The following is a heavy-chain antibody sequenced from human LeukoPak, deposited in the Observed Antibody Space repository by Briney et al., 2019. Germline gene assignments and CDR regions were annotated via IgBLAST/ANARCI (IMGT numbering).Heavy chain of an antibody. CDR1: GGSISSYY. Sequence: KPSETLSLTCTVSGGSISSYYWSWIRQPPGKGLEWIGYIYYSGSTNYNPSLKSRVTISVDTSKNQFSLKLSSVTAADTAVYYCARASLDYDFWSGCVYWGQGTLVTVSS. V-gene: IGHV4-59*01. CDR2: IYYSGST. J-gene: IGHJ4*02. D-gene: IGHD3-3*01. CDR3: ARASLDYDFWSGCVY.